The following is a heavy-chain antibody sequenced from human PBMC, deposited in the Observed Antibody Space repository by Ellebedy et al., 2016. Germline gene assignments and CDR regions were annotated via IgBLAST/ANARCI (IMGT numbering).Heavy chain of an antibody. J-gene: IGHJ5*02. D-gene: IGHD3-16*01. CDR1: GFTFNKYW. CDR2: INGDGSVT. CDR3: AKSVYAASAFDP. Sequence: GESLKISCAASGFTFNKYWMHWVRQAPGKGLVWVSRINGDGSVTTYADSVKGRFTISRDNAKNTLYLQMSSLRAEDTAVYYCAKSVYAASAFDPWGQGTLVTVSS. V-gene: IGHV3-74*01.